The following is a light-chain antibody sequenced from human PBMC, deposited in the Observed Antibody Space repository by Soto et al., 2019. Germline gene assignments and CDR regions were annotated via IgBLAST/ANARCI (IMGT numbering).Light chain of an antibody. CDR2: WPS. Sequence: DVVLTQSPDSVAVSLGERATIHCKSSQNLLYTSTNQHYLAWYQQKPGQPPRLLIYWPSTRESGVPDRFTGSGSGTDFTLTISSLQAEDVAVYYCQHYYSIPYTFGQGTKVEIK. CDR1: QNLLYTSTNQHY. V-gene: IGKV4-1*01. J-gene: IGKJ2*01. CDR3: QHYYSIPYT.